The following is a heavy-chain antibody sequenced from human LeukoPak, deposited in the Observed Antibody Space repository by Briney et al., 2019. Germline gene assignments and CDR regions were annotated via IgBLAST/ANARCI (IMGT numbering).Heavy chain of an antibody. J-gene: IGHJ4*02. V-gene: IGHV3-21*06. CDR2: INWGSNHI. CDR3: ARDNSGWSRDY. D-gene: IGHD6-19*01. CDR1: GFTFSSYA. Sequence: PGGSLRLSCAASGFTFSSYAMHWVRQAPGKGLEWVSSINWGSNHIYYADAVQGRFTISRDNAKNSLYLQMNSLRVEDTAIYYCARDNSGWSRDYWGQGTLVTVSS.